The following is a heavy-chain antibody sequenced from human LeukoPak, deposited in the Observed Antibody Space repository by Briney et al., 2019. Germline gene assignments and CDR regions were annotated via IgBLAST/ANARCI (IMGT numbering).Heavy chain of an antibody. D-gene: IGHD5-12*01. J-gene: IGHJ4*02. CDR1: GYTFTSYY. Sequence: GASVKVSCKASGYTFTSYYMHWVRQAPGQGLEWMGIINPSGGSTSYAQKFQGRVTMTRDTSTSTVYMELSSLRSEDTAVYYCARVHSGYDYRPGYFDYWGQGTLVTVSS. V-gene: IGHV1-46*01. CDR3: ARVHSGYDYRPGYFDY. CDR2: INPSGGST.